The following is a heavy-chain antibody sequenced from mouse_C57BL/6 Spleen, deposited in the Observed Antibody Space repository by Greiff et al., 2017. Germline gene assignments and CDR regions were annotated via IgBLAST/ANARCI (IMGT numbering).Heavy chain of an antibody. D-gene: IGHD2-4*01. CDR3: ASPIYYDYDDQYYYAMDY. V-gene: IGHV1-53*01. CDR2: INPSNGGT. Sequence: VQLQQPGTELVKPGASVKLSCKASGYTFTSYWMHWVKQRPGQGLEWIGNINPSNGGTNYNEKFKSKATLTVDKSSSTAYMQLSSLTSEDSAVYYCASPIYYDYDDQYYYAMDYWGQGTSVTVSS. CDR1: GYTFTSYW. J-gene: IGHJ4*01.